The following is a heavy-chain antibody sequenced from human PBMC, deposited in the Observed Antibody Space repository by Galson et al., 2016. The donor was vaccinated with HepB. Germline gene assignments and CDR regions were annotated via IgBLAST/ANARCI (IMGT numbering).Heavy chain of an antibody. V-gene: IGHV3-21*01. CDR2: ISSSVRSL. CDR3: ARAPTMITFGGLIVGYLDY. J-gene: IGHJ4*02. D-gene: IGHD3-16*02. CDR1: GYAFRNYI. Sequence: SLRLSCAASGYAFRNYIMNWVRQSPGKGLEWVTSISSSVRSLYYADSLKGRFTISRDNTKNSLYLQMISLRADDTAVYYCARAPTMITFGGLIVGYLDYWGQGTLVTVSS.